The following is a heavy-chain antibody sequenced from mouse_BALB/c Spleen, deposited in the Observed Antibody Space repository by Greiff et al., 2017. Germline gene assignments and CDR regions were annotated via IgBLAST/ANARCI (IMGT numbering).Heavy chain of an antibody. D-gene: IGHD2-14*01. CDR3: TRGRYDEEGYAMDY. Sequence: QVQLQQSGAELVKPGASVKLSCKASGYTFTSYYMYWVKQRPGQGLEWIGEINPSNGGTNFNEKFKSKATLTVDKSSSTAYMQLSSLTSEDSAVYYCTRGRYDEEGYAMDYWGQGTSVTVSS. CDR2: INPSNGGT. V-gene: IGHV1S81*02. J-gene: IGHJ4*01. CDR1: GYTFTSYY.